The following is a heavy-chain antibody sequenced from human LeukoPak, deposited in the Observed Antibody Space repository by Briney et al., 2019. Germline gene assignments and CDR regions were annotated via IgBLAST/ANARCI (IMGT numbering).Heavy chain of an antibody. CDR1: GGSIKSYY. CDR3: ARWGEAAAGIYY. J-gene: IGHJ4*02. Sequence: TSETLSPACTVSGGSIKSYYWSWIRQSPGKGLEWLGYIYYSGSTNYNPSLKSRITISVDTSKNQFSLKLSSVTAADTAVYYCARWGEAAAGIYYWGQGTLVTVSS. CDR2: IYYSGST. D-gene: IGHD6-13*01. V-gene: IGHV4-59*01.